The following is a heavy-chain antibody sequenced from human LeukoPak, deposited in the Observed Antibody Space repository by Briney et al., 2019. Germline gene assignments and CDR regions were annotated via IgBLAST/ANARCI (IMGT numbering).Heavy chain of an antibody. D-gene: IGHD1-20*01. CDR1: GDSVSSNNVA. CDR2: TYYRSKWYN. V-gene: IGHV6-1*01. J-gene: IGHJ3*01. Sequence: SQTLSLICVISGDSVSSNNVAWNWLRQSPSRGLEWLGRTYYRSKWYNDYAVSMKGRITINPDTSKNQFSLQLKSVTPEDTAMYYCARDIPGSQDAFDLWGQGTMVIVSS. CDR3: ARDIPGSQDAFDL.